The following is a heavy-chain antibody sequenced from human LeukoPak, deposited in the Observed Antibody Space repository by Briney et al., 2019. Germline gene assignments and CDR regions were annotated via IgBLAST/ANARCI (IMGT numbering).Heavy chain of an antibody. CDR1: GGSFSGYY. J-gene: IGHJ4*02. D-gene: IGHD2-2*01. V-gene: IGHV4-34*01. CDR2: INHSGST. CDR3: ARSKGRAVPAAIYY. Sequence: SETLSLTCAVYGGSFSGYYWSWIRQPPGKGLEWIGEINHSGSTNYNPSLKSRVTISVDTSKNQFSLKLSSVTAADTAVYYCARSKGRAVPAAIYYWVQGTLVTVSS.